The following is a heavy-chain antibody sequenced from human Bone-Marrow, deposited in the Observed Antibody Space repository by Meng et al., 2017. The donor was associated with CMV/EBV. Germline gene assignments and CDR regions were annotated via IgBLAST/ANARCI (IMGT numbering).Heavy chain of an antibody. J-gene: IGHJ4*02. V-gene: IGHV3-48*03. D-gene: IGHD2-15*01. CDR3: ARWGWSLAR. CDR1: GFTFSSYE. CDR2: ISSSGSFV. Sequence: GESLKISCAGSGFTFSSYEMNWVRQAPGKGLEWVSHISSSGSFVYYADSVKGRFTTSRDDAKNSLYLQMSSLRAEDTAVYYCARWGWSLARWGPGKLVSVSS.